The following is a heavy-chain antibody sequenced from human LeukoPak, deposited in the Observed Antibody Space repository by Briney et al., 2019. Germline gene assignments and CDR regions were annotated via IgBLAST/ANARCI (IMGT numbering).Heavy chain of an antibody. J-gene: IGHJ4*02. V-gene: IGHV3-23*01. D-gene: IGHD1-26*01. CDR1: GFTFSSYA. CDR3: AKSSGSSSDYFDY. Sequence: GGSLRLSCAASGFTFSSYAMSWVRQAPGKGLEWVSVISGSGGSTYYADSVKGRFTISRDNSKNTLYLQTNSLRAEDTAVYYCAKSSGSSSDYFDYWGQGTLVTVSS. CDR2: ISGSGGST.